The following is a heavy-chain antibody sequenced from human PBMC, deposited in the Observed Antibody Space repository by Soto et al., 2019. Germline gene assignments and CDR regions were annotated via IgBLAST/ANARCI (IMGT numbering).Heavy chain of an antibody. CDR1: VFSLSTSGMC. CDR3: AGSYGEEQLVPAFDY. V-gene: IGHV2-70*01. Sequence: ESGPTLVNPTQTLTLTCTFSVFSLSTSGMCVSWIRQPPGKALEWLALIDWDDDKYYSTSLKTRLTISKDTSKNQVVLTMTNMDPVDTATYYCAGSYGEEQLVPAFDYWGQGTLVTVSS. D-gene: IGHD6-6*01. J-gene: IGHJ4*02. CDR2: IDWDDDK.